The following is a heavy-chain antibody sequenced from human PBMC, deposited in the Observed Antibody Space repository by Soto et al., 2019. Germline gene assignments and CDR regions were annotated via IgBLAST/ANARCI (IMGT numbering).Heavy chain of an antibody. V-gene: IGHV3-9*01. Sequence: LRLSCAASGFSFDDHAMHWVRQAPGKGLEWVTGISWNSGTIGYAASVKGRFTISRDNAKNSLFLQMNSLRPEDTALYYCARDVWSRASGPPDSWGQGTLVTVSS. CDR1: GFSFDDHA. D-gene: IGHD3-10*01. J-gene: IGHJ4*02. CDR2: ISWNSGTI. CDR3: ARDVWSRASGPPDS.